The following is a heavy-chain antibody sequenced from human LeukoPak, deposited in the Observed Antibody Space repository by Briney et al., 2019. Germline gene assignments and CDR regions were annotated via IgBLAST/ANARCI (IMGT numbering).Heavy chain of an antibody. CDR1: GGSVSRDF. J-gene: IGHJ4*02. CDR3: ARERLEAAGNAVGLDY. Sequence: PSETLSLTCTVSGGSVSRDFWSWIRQPPGKGLEWIGYVYYTRSTNYNPSLKSRVTLSIDTSKNQFSLKLTSVTAADTAVYYCARERLEAAGNAVGLDYWGQGALVTVSS. V-gene: IGHV4-59*02. CDR2: VYYTRST. D-gene: IGHD6-13*01.